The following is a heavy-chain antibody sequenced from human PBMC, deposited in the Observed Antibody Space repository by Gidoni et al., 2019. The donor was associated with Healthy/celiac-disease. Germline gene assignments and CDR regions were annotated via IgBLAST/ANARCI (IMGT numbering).Heavy chain of an antibody. CDR2: ISGSGGST. CDR3: AKASSSSGWTLNFDY. CDR1: GFTFSGYA. V-gene: IGHV3-23*01. J-gene: IGHJ4*02. D-gene: IGHD6-19*01. Sequence: EVQLLESGGGLVQPGGSLRLSCAASGFTFSGYAMSWLRQAPGKGLELVSAISGSGGSTYYADSVKGRFTISRDNSKNTLYLQMNSLRAEDTAVYYCAKASSSSGWTLNFDYWGQGTLVTVSS.